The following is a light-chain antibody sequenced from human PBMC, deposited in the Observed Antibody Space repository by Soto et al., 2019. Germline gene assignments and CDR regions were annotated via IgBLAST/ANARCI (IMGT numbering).Light chain of an antibody. Sequence: EIVMTQSPATLSVSPGERATLSCRASQSVSSNLAWYQQKPGQAPRLLIYGASTRATGIPARFSGSRSGTEFTLTISSLQSEDFAVYYCEQYDNWPPITFGQGTRLEIK. J-gene: IGKJ5*01. CDR1: QSVSSN. V-gene: IGKV3-15*01. CDR2: GAS. CDR3: EQYDNWPPIT.